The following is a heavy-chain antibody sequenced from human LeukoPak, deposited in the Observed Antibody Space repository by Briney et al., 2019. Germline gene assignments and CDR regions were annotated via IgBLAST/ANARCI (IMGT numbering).Heavy chain of an antibody. CDR1: GFTFSSYA. CDR3: AKDQYSGYDYGLDY. CDR2: ISGSGGST. J-gene: IGHJ4*02. Sequence: GGSLRLSCAASGFTFSSYAMSWVRQAPGKGLEWVSAISGSGGSTYYADSVKGRFTISRDNSKNTLYLQMNSLRAEDTAVYYCAKDQYSGYDYGLDYWGQGTRVTVAS. D-gene: IGHD5-12*01. V-gene: IGHV3-23*01.